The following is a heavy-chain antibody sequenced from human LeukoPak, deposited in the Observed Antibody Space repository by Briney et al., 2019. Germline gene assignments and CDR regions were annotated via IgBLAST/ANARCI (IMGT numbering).Heavy chain of an antibody. CDR1: GYTFTSYY. CDR2: IIPIFGTA. Sequence: SVKVSCKASGYTFTSYYMHWVRQAPGQGLEWMGGIIPIFGTANYAQKFQGRVTITADKSTSTAYMELSSLRSEDTAVYYCAVDDYGDYPRVDYWGQGTLVTVSS. J-gene: IGHJ4*02. CDR3: AVDDYGDYPRVDY. D-gene: IGHD4-17*01. V-gene: IGHV1-69*06.